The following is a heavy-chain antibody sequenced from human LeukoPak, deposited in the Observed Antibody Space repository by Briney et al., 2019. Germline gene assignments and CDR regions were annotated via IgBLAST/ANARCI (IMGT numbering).Heavy chain of an antibody. Sequence: GGSLRLSCAASGFTFSSYAMSWVRQAPGKGLEWVSAISGSGGSTYYADSVKGRFAISRDNAKNSLYLQMNSVRAEDTALYYCAKALRSLEWEQPLDYWGQGTLVTVSS. CDR2: ISGSGGST. J-gene: IGHJ4*02. CDR1: GFTFSSYA. D-gene: IGHD3-3*01. V-gene: IGHV3-23*01. CDR3: AKALRSLEWEQPLDY.